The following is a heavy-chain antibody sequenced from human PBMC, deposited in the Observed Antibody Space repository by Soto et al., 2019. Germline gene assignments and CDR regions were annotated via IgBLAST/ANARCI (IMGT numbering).Heavy chain of an antibody. J-gene: IGHJ4*02. CDR1: GFTFDDYG. CDR3: AKSGGYCSGGSCYADY. Sequence: EVQLVESGGGVVRPGGSLRLSCAASGFTFDDYGMSWVRQAPGKGLEWVSGINWNGGSTGYADSVKGRFTISRDNAKKSLYLQMNSLRAEDTALYYCAKSGGYCSGGSCYADYWGQGTLVTVSS. D-gene: IGHD2-15*01. CDR2: INWNGGST. V-gene: IGHV3-20*04.